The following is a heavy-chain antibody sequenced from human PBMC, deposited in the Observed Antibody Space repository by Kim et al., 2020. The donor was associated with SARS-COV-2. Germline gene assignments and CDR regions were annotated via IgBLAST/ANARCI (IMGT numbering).Heavy chain of an antibody. V-gene: IGHV3-23*01. CDR1: GFTFSSYA. CDR3: AKASIAAAVILCY. CDR2: ISGSGGRT. D-gene: IGHD6-13*01. Sequence: GGSRRLSCAASGFTFSSYAMSWVRQAPGKGLECVSAISGSGGRTYYADSVKGRFTISRDNSKNTLYLQMNSLRAEDTAVYYCAKASIAAAVILCYWGQGTLVTVSS. J-gene: IGHJ4*02.